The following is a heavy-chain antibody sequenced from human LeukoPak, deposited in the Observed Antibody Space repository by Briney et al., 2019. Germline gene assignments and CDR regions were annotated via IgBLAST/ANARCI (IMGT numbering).Heavy chain of an antibody. CDR2: ISPNGGST. D-gene: IGHD1-14*01. J-gene: IGHJ4*02. V-gene: IGHV3-64*01. Sequence: GGSLRLSCAASGFTFSRFPMHWVRQAPGKGLEYVSAISPNGGSTYYANSVKGRFTISRDNSKNTVYLQMGSLRADDMAVYYCVREEPAGSNDYWGQGTLVTVSS. CDR3: VREEPAGSNDY. CDR1: GFTFSRFP.